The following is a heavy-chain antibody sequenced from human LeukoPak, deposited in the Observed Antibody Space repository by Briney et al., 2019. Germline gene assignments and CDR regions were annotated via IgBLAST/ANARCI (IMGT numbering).Heavy chain of an antibody. V-gene: IGHV3-11*04. CDR1: RFIFSDYY. D-gene: IGHD3-10*02. J-gene: IGHJ6*04. CDR3: AELGITMIGGV. CDR2: ISPSGTTI. Sequence: GGSLRLSCAASRFIFSDYYISWLRQAPGTGLEWVSYISPSGTTIYYADSVKGRFTISRDNAKNSLYLQMNSLRAEDTAVYYCAELGITMIGGVWGKGTTVTISS.